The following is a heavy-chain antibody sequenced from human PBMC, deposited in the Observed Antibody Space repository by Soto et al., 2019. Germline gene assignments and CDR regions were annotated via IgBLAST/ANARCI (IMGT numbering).Heavy chain of an antibody. CDR1: GFTFTSSA. J-gene: IGHJ3*02. V-gene: IGHV1-58*02. CDR3: AAVGSELGYFGYAFDI. D-gene: IGHD3-9*01. Sequence: ASVKVSCKASGFTFTSSAMQWVRQARGQRFEWIGWIVVGSGNTNYAQKFQERVTITRDMSTSTAYMELSSLRSEDTAVYYCAAVGSELGYFGYAFDICAQGTMVPVSS. CDR2: IVVGSGNT.